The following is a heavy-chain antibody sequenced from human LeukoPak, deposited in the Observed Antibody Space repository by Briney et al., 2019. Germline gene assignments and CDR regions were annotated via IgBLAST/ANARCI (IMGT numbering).Heavy chain of an antibody. CDR2: IIPIFGTA. CDR3: ARAGVVTIQSSFDY. CDR1: GGTFSSYA. V-gene: IGHV1-69*13. D-gene: IGHD3-3*01. J-gene: IGHJ4*02. Sequence: SVKVSCEASGGTFSSYAISWVRQAPGQGLEWMGGIIPIFGTANYAQKFQGRVTITADESTSTAYMELSSLRSEDTAVYYCARAGVVTIQSSFDYWGQGTLVTVSS.